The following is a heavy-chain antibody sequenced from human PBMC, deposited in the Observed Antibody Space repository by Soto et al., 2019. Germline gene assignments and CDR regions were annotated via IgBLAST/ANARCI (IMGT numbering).Heavy chain of an antibody. CDR2: ISGSGGST. CDR1: GFTFSSYA. CDR3: ARDGLRRYGMDV. Sequence: EVQLLESGGGLVQPGGSLRLSCAASGFTFSSYAMSWVRQAPGKGLEWVSAISGSGGSTYYADSVKGRFTISRDNSKNSLYLQMNSLRAEDTAVYYCARDGLRRYGMDVWGQGTTVTVSS. V-gene: IGHV3-23*01. J-gene: IGHJ6*02.